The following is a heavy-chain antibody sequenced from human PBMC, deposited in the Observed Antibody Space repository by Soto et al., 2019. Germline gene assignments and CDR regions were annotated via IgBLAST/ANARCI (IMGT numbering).Heavy chain of an antibody. J-gene: IGHJ4*02. V-gene: IGHV2-5*02. Sequence: QITLKESGPPLVKPTQTLTLTCTFSGFSLRNSGVGVGWIRQPPGKALEWLAFIYWDDDKRYSPSLKSRLTITKDTSKNQVVLTLTTMDPVDTATYYCVHRPTLGGSWDTGYLDYWGQGTLVTVSS. CDR2: IYWDDDK. CDR1: GFSLRNSGVG. D-gene: IGHD6-13*01. CDR3: VHRPTLGGSWDTGYLDY.